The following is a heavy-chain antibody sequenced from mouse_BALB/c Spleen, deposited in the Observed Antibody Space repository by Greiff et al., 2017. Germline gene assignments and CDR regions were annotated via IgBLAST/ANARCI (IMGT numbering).Heavy chain of an antibody. CDR3: AKGGLRLYYAMDY. V-gene: IGHV1-7*01. CDR2: INPSTGYT. D-gene: IGHD2-4*01. CDR1: GYTFTSYW. Sequence: QVQLQQSGAELAKPGASVKMSCKASGYTFTSYWMHWVKQRPGQGLEWIGYINPSTGYTEYNQKFKDKATLTADKSSSTAYMQLSSLTSEDSAVYYCAKGGLRLYYAMDYWGQGTSVTVSS. J-gene: IGHJ4*01.